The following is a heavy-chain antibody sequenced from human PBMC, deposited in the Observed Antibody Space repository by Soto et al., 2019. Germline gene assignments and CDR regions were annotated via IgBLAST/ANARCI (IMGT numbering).Heavy chain of an antibody. Sequence: PGGSLRLSCAASGFTFSSYAMSWVRQAPWKGLEWVSAISGSGGSTYYADSVKGRFTISRDNSKNSLYLQMNSLRDEDTAVYYCARVGPLLDTAMVDWYFDLWGRGTLVTVPS. CDR1: GFTFSSYA. J-gene: IGHJ2*01. CDR2: ISGSGGST. D-gene: IGHD5-18*01. CDR3: ARVGPLLDTAMVDWYFDL. V-gene: IGHV3-23*01.